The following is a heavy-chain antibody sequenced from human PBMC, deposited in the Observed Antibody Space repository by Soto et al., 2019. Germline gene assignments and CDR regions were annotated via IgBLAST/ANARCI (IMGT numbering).Heavy chain of an antibody. V-gene: IGHV3-53*05. CDR2: IYSHGDT. D-gene: IGHD2-15*01. CDR3: ARQTDSGGTGGF. Sequence: EVRLVETGGDLIQPGGSLRLSCAVSGFTVSNNYMYWVRQPPGKGLEWVSLIYSHGDTRYADSVRGRFTVSRDNSKNTLYLQMNSLRSEDTAVYYCARQTDSGGTGGFWGQGTPVTVSS. CDR1: GFTVSNNY. J-gene: IGHJ4*02.